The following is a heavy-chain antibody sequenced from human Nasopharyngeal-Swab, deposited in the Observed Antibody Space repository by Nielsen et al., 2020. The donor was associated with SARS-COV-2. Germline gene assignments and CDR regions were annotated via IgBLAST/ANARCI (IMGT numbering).Heavy chain of an antibody. D-gene: IGHD3-22*01. V-gene: IGHV3-30-3*01. Sequence: WIRQPPGKGLEWVAVISYDGSNKYYADSAKGRFTISRDNSKNTLYLQMNSLRAEDTAVYYCARDRAYYDSSGYYFGFDAFDIWGQGTMVTVSS. J-gene: IGHJ3*02. CDR2: ISYDGSNK. CDR3: ARDRAYYDSSGYYFGFDAFDI.